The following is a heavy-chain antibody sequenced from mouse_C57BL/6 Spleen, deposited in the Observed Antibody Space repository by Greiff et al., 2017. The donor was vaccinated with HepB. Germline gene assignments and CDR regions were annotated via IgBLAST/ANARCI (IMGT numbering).Heavy chain of an antibody. D-gene: IGHD1-1*01. CDR1: GYTFTDYY. Sequence: EVQLQQSGPVLVKPGASVKMSCKASGYTFTDYYMNWVKQSHGKSLEWIGVINPYNGGTSYNQKFKGKATLTVDKSSSTAYMELNSLTSEDSAVYYCARRGGSSLSDYWGQGTTLTV. V-gene: IGHV1-19*01. CDR3: ARRGGSSLSDY. J-gene: IGHJ2*01. CDR2: INPYNGGT.